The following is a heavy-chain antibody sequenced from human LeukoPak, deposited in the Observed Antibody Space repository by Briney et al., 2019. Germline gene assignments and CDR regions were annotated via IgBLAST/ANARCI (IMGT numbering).Heavy chain of an antibody. CDR1: GFTFSDYA. CDR2: IHRST. V-gene: IGHV3-23*01. J-gene: IGHJ4*02. Sequence: PGGSLLLSCAASGFTFSDYAFHWVRQAPGKGLEWVSSIHRSTWHADSVKGRFTISRDNSKNTLYLQMNGLRAEDTAVYYCARDWGFDYWGQGTMVTVSS. D-gene: IGHD3/OR15-3a*01. CDR3: ARDWGFDY.